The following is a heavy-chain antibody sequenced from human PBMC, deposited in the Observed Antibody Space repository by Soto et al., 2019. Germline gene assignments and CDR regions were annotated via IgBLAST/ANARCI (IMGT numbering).Heavy chain of an antibody. CDR2: INPSGGST. CDR3: ARDGRFTPAAIHPYYGMDV. Sequence: QVQLVQSGAEVKKPGASVKVSCKASGYTFTSYYMHWVRQAPGQGLEWMGIINPSGGSTSYAQKFQGRVTMTRDTSTSTVYMELSSLRSEDTAVYYCARDGRFTPAAIHPYYGMDVWGQGTTVTVSS. D-gene: IGHD2-2*01. J-gene: IGHJ6*02. CDR1: GYTFTSYY. V-gene: IGHV1-46*01.